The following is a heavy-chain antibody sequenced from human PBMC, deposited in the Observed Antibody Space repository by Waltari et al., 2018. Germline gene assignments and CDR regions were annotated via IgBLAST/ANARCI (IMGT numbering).Heavy chain of an antibody. Sequence: QVQLQESGPGLVKPSETLSLTCAVSGYSISSGYYWGWIRQPPGKGLEWIGSIYHSGSTYYTPSLKSRVTISVDTSKNQFSLKLSSVTAADTAVYYCATKQWLVRGWFDPWGQGTLVTVSS. J-gene: IGHJ5*02. V-gene: IGHV4-38-2*01. CDR2: IYHSGST. CDR1: GYSISSGYY. D-gene: IGHD6-19*01. CDR3: ATKQWLVRGWFDP.